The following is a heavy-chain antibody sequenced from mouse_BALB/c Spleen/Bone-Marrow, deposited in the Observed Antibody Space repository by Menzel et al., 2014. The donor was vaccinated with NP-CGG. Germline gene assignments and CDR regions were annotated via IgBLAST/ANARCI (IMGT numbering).Heavy chain of an antibody. CDR3: ARHEVRYDEGYYAMDY. D-gene: IGHD2-14*01. J-gene: IGHJ4*01. V-gene: IGHV1-62-2*01. Sequence: QVQLQQSGAELVKSGASVKLSCKASGYTFTEYTIHWVKPRSGQGLEWIGWFYPGSGSIKYSGKFEDKATLTADTSSSTVYMELSRLTSEASAVYFCARHEVRYDEGYYAMDYWGQGTSVTVSS. CDR2: FYPGSGSI. CDR1: GYTFTEYT.